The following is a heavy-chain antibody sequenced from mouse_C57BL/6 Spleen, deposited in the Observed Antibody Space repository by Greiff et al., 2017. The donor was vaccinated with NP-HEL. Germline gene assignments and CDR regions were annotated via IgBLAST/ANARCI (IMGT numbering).Heavy chain of an antibody. CDR1: GYAFSSSW. D-gene: IGHD2-1*01. Sequence: QVQLQQSGPELVKPGASVKISCKASGYAFSSSWMNWVKQRPGKGLEWIGRIYPGDGDTNYNGKFKGKATLTADKSSSTAYMQLSSLTSEDSAVYFCARNGYGNFFFAYWGQGTLVTVSA. J-gene: IGHJ3*01. V-gene: IGHV1-82*01. CDR3: ARNGYGNFFFAY. CDR2: IYPGDGDT.